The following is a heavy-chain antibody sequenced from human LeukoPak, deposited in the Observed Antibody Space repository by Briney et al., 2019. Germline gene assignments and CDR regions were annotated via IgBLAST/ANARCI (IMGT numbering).Heavy chain of an antibody. CDR1: GFTFSSYA. Sequence: PGGSLRLSCAASGFTFSSYAMSWVRQAPGKGLEWVSSISSSSSYIYYADSVKGRFTISRDNAKNSLYLQMNSLRAEDTAVYYCARLYYDFWSGYPQDGMDVWGQGTTVTVSS. CDR2: ISSSSSYI. V-gene: IGHV3-21*01. CDR3: ARLYYDFWSGYPQDGMDV. D-gene: IGHD3-3*01. J-gene: IGHJ6*02.